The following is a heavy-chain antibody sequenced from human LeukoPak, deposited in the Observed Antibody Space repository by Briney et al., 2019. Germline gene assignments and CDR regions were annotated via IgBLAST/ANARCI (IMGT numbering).Heavy chain of an antibody. Sequence: GGSLRLSCAAPGFTFSSYGMHWVRQAPGKGLEWVAVISYDGSNKYYADSVKGRFTISRDNSKNTLYLQMNSLRAEDTAVYYCAKDENYYDSSGYLEYFQHWGQGTLVTVSS. D-gene: IGHD3-22*01. CDR3: AKDENYYDSSGYLEYFQH. CDR2: ISYDGSNK. J-gene: IGHJ1*01. V-gene: IGHV3-30*18. CDR1: GFTFSSYG.